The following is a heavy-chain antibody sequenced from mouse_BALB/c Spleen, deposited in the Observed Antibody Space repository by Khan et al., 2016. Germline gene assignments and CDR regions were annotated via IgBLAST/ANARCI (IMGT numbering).Heavy chain of an antibody. CDR3: ARAPPRWYCDV. J-gene: IGHJ1*01. V-gene: IGHV3-2*02. CDR1: GYSITSDYA. CDR2: ISYSGSP. Sequence: EVPLQASGPGLVKPSQSLSLTCTVTGYSITSDYAWNWIRQFPGNKLEWMGYISYSGSPSYNPSLKSRISITLDTSKNQFFLQLNSVTTEDKDTYDCARAPPRWYCDVWGAGTTVTVSS.